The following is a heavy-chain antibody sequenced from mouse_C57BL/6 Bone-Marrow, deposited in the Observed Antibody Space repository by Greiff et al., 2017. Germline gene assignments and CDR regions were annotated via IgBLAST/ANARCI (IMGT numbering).Heavy chain of an antibody. CDR1: GYTFTSYW. J-gene: IGHJ2*01. V-gene: IGHV1-50*01. Sequence: QVQLQQPGAELVKPGASVKLSCKASGYTFTSYWMQWVKQRPGQGLEWIGEIDPSDSYTNYNQKFKGKATLTVETSSSTAYMQISSLTSEDSAVYYCAREGAWTTVVFDYWGQGTTLTVSS. CDR2: IDPSDSYT. D-gene: IGHD1-1*01. CDR3: AREGAWTTVVFDY.